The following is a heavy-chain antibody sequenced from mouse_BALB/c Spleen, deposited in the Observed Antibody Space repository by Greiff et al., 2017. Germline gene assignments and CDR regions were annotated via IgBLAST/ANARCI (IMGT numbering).Heavy chain of an antibody. CDR3: ARSYGNPYAMDY. V-gene: IGHV1-84*02. CDR2: IYPGSGNT. Sequence: QVHVKQSGPELVKPGASVKISCKASGYTFTDYYINWVKQKPGQGLEWIGWIYPGSGNTKYNEKFKGKATLTVDTSSSTAYMQLSSLTSEDTAVYFCARSYGNPYAMDYWGQGTSVTVSS. J-gene: IGHJ4*01. D-gene: IGHD2-1*01. CDR1: GYTFTDYY.